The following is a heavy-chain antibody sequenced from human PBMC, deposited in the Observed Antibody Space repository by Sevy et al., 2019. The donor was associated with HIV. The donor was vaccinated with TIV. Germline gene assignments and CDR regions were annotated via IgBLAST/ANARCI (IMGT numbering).Heavy chain of an antibody. J-gene: IGHJ4*02. Sequence: GGSLRLSCAASGFNIRAHWMLWVRQAPGKGLEWVANKNEDGSTKYYLDSVKGRFTISRDNADNSAFLQMNSLRVEDTAVYYCVRALLKADSLWGQGTLVTVSS. CDR2: KNEDGSTK. V-gene: IGHV3-7*01. CDR1: GFNIRAHW. CDR3: VRALLKADSL. D-gene: IGHD1-26*01.